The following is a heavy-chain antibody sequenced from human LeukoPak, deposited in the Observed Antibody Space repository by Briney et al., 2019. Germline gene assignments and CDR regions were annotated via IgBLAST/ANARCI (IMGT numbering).Heavy chain of an antibody. CDR3: ATSRTLDH. CDR1: GFTFSSYW. Sequence: GGSLRLSCAAPGFTFSSYWMNWVRQAPGKGLEWVANIKQDGSEKYYVDSVKGRFTISRDDAKSSLYLQMNSLRVEDTAVYYCATSRTLDHWGQGTLVTVSS. CDR2: IKQDGSEK. J-gene: IGHJ4*02. V-gene: IGHV3-7*05.